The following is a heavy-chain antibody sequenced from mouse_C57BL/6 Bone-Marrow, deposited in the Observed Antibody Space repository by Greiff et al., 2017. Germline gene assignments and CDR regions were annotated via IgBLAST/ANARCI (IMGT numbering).Heavy chain of an antibody. V-gene: IGHV8-8*01. D-gene: IGHD4-1*02. J-gene: IGHJ2*01. CDR1: GYSLSTFGMG. CDR2: IWWGDDK. CDR3: SRQLYFDY. Sequence: LKESGPGILQPSQTLSLTCSFSGYSLSTFGMGVGWIRQPSGKGLEWLAHIWWGDDKYYNPSLKSPLTISKTTSKTQIILKIANVDTADTSTYYCSRQLYFDYGGQGTTLTVSS.